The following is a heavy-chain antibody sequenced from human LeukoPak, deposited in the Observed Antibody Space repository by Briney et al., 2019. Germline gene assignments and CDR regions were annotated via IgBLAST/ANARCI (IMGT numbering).Heavy chain of an antibody. CDR1: GGSISSYY. V-gene: IGHV4-59*01. Sequence: SETLSLTCTVSGGSISSYYWSWIRQPPGKGLEWIGYIYYSGSTNYNPSLKSRVTISVDTSKNQFSLKLSSVTAADTAAYYCARASGGSYYFDYWGQGTLVTVSS. CDR3: ARASGGSYYFDY. J-gene: IGHJ4*02. D-gene: IGHD1-26*01. CDR2: IYYSGST.